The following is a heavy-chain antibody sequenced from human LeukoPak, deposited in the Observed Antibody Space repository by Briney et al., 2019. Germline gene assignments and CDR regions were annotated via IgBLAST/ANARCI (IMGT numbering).Heavy chain of an antibody. CDR3: ARDEYLWVVIQLGLFDY. J-gene: IGHJ4*02. D-gene: IGHD2-2*01. CDR1: GFTFSSYW. V-gene: IGHV3-74*01. Sequence: GGSLRLSCAASGFTFSSYWMDWVRQAPRKGLAWVSRINSDGSSTIYADSVKGRFTISRDNSKNTLYLQMNSLRAEDTAVYYCARDEYLWVVIQLGLFDYWGQGTLVTVSS. CDR2: INSDGSST.